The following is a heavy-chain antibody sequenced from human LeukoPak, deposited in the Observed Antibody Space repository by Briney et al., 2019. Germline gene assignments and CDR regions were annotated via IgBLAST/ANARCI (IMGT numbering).Heavy chain of an antibody. CDR3: ARVRIQLWLARGFDP. CDR1: GGSFSAYY. J-gene: IGHJ5*02. D-gene: IGHD5-18*01. CDR2: INHSGST. V-gene: IGHV4-34*01. Sequence: SETLSLTCAVYGGSFSAYYWSWIRQPPGKGLEWIGEINHSGSTNYNPSLKSRVTISVDTSKNQFSLKLSSVTAADRAVYYCARVRIQLWLARGFDPWGQGTLVTVSS.